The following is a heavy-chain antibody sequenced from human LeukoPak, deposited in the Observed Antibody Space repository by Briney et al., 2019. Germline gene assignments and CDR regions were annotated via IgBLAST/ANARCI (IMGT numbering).Heavy chain of an antibody. Sequence: KPSETLSLTCTVSGGSISSYYWSWIRPPPGKGLEWIGYIYYSGSTNYNPSLKSRVTISVDTSKNQFSLKLSSVTAADTAVYYCASLHYDSGYFQHWGQGTLVTVSS. CDR2: IYYSGST. V-gene: IGHV4-59*01. D-gene: IGHD3-16*01. CDR1: GGSISSYY. CDR3: ASLHYDSGYFQH. J-gene: IGHJ1*01.